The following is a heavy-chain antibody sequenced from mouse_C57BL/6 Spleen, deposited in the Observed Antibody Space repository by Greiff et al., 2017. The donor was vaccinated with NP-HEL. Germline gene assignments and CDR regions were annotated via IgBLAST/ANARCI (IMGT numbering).Heavy chain of an antibody. J-gene: IGHJ2*01. D-gene: IGHD1-1*01. Sequence: QVQLQQPGTELVKPGASVKLSCKASGYTFTSYWMHWVKQRPGQGLEWIGVINPNYGTTSYNQKFKGKATLTVDQSSSTAYMQLNSLTSEDSAVYYCARSYYGSRGYFDYWGQGTTLTVSS. CDR2: INPNYGTT. V-gene: IGHV1-53*01. CDR3: ARSYYGSRGYFDY. CDR1: GYTFTSYW.